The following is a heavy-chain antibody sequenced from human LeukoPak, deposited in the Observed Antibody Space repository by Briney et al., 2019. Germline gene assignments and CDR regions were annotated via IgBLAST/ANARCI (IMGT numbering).Heavy chain of an antibody. CDR1: GFTFSDYW. J-gene: IGHJ4*02. CDR3: ARDTRARQPTNYYDSSGYPTSPVDY. V-gene: IGHV3-74*01. Sequence: GGSLRLSCAASGFTFSDYWMHWVRQVPGKGLVWVSRIKGDGSETNYADSVKGRFTISRDNAKNSLYLQMNSLRADDTAVYYCARDTRARQPTNYYDSSGYPTSPVDYWGQGTLVTVSS. D-gene: IGHD3-22*01. CDR2: IKGDGSET.